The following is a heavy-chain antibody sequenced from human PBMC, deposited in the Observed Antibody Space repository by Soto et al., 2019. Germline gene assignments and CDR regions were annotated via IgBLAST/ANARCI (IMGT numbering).Heavy chain of an antibody. CDR2: IIPILGIA. D-gene: IGHD2-15*01. Sequence: QVQLVQSGAEVKKPGSSVKVSCKASGGTFSSYTISWVRQAPGRGLEWMGRIIPILGIANYAQKFQGRVTITADKSTSAAYMELSSLRSEDTAVYYCATRSGGSPRLAEYLQHWGQGTLVTVSS. V-gene: IGHV1-69*02. CDR3: ATRSGGSPRLAEYLQH. J-gene: IGHJ1*01. CDR1: GGTFSSYT.